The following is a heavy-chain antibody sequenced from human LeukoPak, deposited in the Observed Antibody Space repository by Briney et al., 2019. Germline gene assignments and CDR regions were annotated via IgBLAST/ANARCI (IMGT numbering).Heavy chain of an antibody. V-gene: IGHV3-23*01. CDR3: ATLYSMDV. CDR1: GFTFSSYA. J-gene: IGHJ6*03. Sequence: GGSLRLSCAASGFTFSSYAMSWVRQAPGKGLEWVSTISISAYDTYYADSVKGRFTISRDNSKNTLYLQMNSLRAEDTAVYYCATLYSMDVWGKGTTVTVSS. CDR2: ISISAYDT.